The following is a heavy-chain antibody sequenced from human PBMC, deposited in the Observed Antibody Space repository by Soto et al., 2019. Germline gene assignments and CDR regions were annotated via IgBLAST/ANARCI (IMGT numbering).Heavy chain of an antibody. CDR3: AKRDGFWSGYYHHFDY. V-gene: IGHV4-31*03. CDR2: IFYDGTT. Sequence: SETLSLTCTVSGGSVNIDTYYWNCIRQHPGKGLEWIGYIFYDGTTYYNPSLKSRVSISVDTSQNQFSLKVNSMTAADTAVYYCAKRDGFWSGYYHHFDYWGQGTLVTVSS. CDR1: GGSVNIDTYY. J-gene: IGHJ4*02. D-gene: IGHD3-3*01.